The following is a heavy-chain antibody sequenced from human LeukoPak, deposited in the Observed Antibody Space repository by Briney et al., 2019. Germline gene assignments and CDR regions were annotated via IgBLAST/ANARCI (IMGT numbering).Heavy chain of an antibody. CDR1: GGTFSSYA. V-gene: IGHV1-69*13. J-gene: IGHJ6*04. CDR2: IIPIFGTA. CDR3: ARADYYGSGSYVALKHYYYGLDV. D-gene: IGHD3-10*01. Sequence: SVKVSCKASGGTFSSYAISWVRQAPGKGLEWMGGIIPIFGTANYAQKFQGRVTITADESTSTAYMELSSLRSEDTAVYYCARADYYGSGSYVALKHYYYGLDVWGKGTTVTVSS.